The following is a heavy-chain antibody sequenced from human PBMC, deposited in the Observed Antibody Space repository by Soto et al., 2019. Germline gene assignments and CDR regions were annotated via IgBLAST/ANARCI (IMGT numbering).Heavy chain of an antibody. D-gene: IGHD2-2*01. CDR3: VKDGDSISSNKPLDY. CDR2: ISVSGDRT. CDR1: GFTVSSNY. Sequence: GGSLSLSCAASGFTVSSNYMSWVRQAPGKGLEWVSSISVSGDRTFYADSVKGRFTISRDNRRNTLHLQMNSLRAEDTAVYYCVKDGDSISSNKPLDYWGQGTLVTVSS. V-gene: IGHV3-23*01. J-gene: IGHJ4*02.